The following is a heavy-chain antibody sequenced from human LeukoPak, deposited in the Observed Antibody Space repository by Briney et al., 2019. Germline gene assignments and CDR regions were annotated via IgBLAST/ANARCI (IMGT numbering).Heavy chain of an antibody. J-gene: IGHJ4*01. V-gene: IGHV1-2*02. D-gene: IGHD2-2*02. CDR2: INPNTGGT. Sequence: ASVKVSCKASGYTFTDYYFHWVRQAPGQGLEWMAWINPNTGGTYYAQKFQGRVTLTRDTSISTAYMELTSLTSDDTAVYYCARGDCSTTSCYILDYWGQGTLVTVSS. CDR1: GYTFTDYY. CDR3: ARGDCSTTSCYILDY.